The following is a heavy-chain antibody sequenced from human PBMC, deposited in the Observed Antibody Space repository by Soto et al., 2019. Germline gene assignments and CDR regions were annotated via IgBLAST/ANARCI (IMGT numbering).Heavy chain of an antibody. J-gene: IGHJ4*02. CDR3: AKDLTGAPY. CDR2: ISYDGTKK. V-gene: IGHV3-30*18. D-gene: IGHD7-27*01. CDR1: GFTFSSYG. Sequence: GGSLRLSCAASGFTFSSYGMHWVRQAPGEGLEWVAGISYDGTKKYYADSVEGRFTISRDNPMSTLYVQMNSLRPEDTAVYYCAKDLTGAPYWGQGTLGTVSS.